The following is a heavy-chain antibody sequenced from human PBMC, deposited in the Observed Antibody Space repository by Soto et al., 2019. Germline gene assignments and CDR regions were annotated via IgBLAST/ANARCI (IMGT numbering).Heavy chain of an antibody. CDR2: IWYDGSNK. J-gene: IGHJ4*02. CDR3: ARHHFAETAIIY. CDR1: GFTFSSYG. V-gene: IGHV3-33*01. Sequence: GGSLRLSCAASGFTFSSYGMHWVRQAPGKGLEWVAVIWYDGSNKYYADSVKGRFTISRDNSKNTLYLQMNSLRAADTAVYYCARHHFAETAIIYWGQGTLVTVSS. D-gene: IGHD2-21*02.